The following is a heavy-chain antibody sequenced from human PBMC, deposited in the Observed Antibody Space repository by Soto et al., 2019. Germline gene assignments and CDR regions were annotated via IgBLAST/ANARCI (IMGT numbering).Heavy chain of an antibody. CDR1: GDSISSISYY. D-gene: IGHD5-12*01. CDR3: AGYSGYDRDYYFDY. J-gene: IGHJ4*02. CDR2: IYFSVST. Sequence: PSETLSLTCTVSGDSISSISYYWGWFRQPPGKGLEWIGSIYFSVSTYYNASLKSRVTISVDTSRNQFSLKLSSVTAADTAMYFCAGYSGYDRDYYFDYWGQGTLVTVSS. V-gene: IGHV4-39*01.